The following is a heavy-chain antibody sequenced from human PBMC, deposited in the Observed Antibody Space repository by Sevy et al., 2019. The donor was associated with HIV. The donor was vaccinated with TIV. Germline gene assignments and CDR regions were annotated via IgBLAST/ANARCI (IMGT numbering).Heavy chain of an antibody. CDR2: ISYDGSNK. V-gene: IGHV3-30*18. CDR3: AKDNAMIVVVTSYGMDV. Sequence: GGSLRLSCAASGFTFSSYGMHWVRQAPGKGLEWVAVISYDGSNKYYADSVKGRFTISRENSKKPLYLQMNSLRAEDTAVYYCAKDNAMIVVVTSYGMDVWGQGTTVTVSS. D-gene: IGHD3-22*01. CDR1: GFTFSSYG. J-gene: IGHJ6*02.